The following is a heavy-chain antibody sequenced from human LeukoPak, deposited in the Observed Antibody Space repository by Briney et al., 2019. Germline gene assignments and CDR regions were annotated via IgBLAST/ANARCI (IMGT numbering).Heavy chain of an antibody. D-gene: IGHD2/OR15-2a*01. V-gene: IGHV3-23*01. CDR1: GFTFSNYA. Sequence: PGGSLRLSCTASGFTFSNYAMSWVRQAPGERLEWVSAISGSGGSTYYAESVKGRFTISRDNSKNTLYLQMNSLRAEDTGVYYCAKDPLVNSQEYFDYWGQGTLVTVSS. CDR3: AKDPLVNSQEYFDY. J-gene: IGHJ4*02. CDR2: ISGSGGST.